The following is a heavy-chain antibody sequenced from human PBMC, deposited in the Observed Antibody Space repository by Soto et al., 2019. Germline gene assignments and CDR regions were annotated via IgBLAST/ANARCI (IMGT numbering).Heavy chain of an antibody. V-gene: IGHV3-33*01. J-gene: IGHJ4*02. D-gene: IGHD1-1*01. CDR3: ARGGLGGGNDGDFDY. Sequence: QVQLVESGGGVVQPGRSLRLSCAASGFTFSSYGMHWVRQAPGKGLEWVAVIWYDGSNKYYADSVKGRFTISRDNSKNTLYLQMNGLRAEDTAVYYCARGGLGGGNDGDFDYWGQGTLVTGSS. CDR2: IWYDGSNK. CDR1: GFTFSSYG.